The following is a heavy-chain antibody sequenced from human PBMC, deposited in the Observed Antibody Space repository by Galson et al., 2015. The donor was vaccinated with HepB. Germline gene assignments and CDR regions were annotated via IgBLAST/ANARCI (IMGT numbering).Heavy chain of an antibody. V-gene: IGHV1-69*13. CDR1: GGTFSSYA. Sequence: SVKVSCKASGGTFSSYAISWVRQAPGQGLEWMGGIIPIFGTANYAQKFQGRVTITADESTSTAYMELSSLRSEDTAVYYCARAKYYYDSSGYHRFDYWGQGTLVTVSS. CDR2: IIPIFGTA. CDR3: ARAKYYYDSSGYHRFDY. D-gene: IGHD3-22*01. J-gene: IGHJ4*02.